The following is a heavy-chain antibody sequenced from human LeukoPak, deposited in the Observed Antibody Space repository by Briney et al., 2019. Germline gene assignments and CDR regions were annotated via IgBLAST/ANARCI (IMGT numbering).Heavy chain of an antibody. Sequence: GGSLRLSCAASGFTFSSYEMNWVRQAPGKGLEWVSYISSGSTIYYAASVKGRFTISRDNAKNSLYLQMNSLRAEDTAVYYCARDIGDYVWGSYHLRFDPWGQGTLVTVSS. V-gene: IGHV3-48*03. J-gene: IGHJ5*02. CDR2: ISSGSTI. D-gene: IGHD3-16*02. CDR3: ARDIGDYVWGSYHLRFDP. CDR1: GFTFSSYE.